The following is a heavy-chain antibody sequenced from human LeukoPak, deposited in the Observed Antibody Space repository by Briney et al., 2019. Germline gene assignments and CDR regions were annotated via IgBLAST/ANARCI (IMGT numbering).Heavy chain of an antibody. J-gene: IGHJ4*02. D-gene: IGHD3-16*01. CDR3: ARGVGFDAFDI. Sequence: SETLSLTCTVPGGSISSYYWNWIRQPPGKGLEWIGYIYYSGSTNYNPSLKSRVTISVDTSKNQFSLELSSVTAADTAVYYCARGVGFDAFDIWGQGTLVTVSS. CDR1: GGSISSYY. CDR2: IYYSGST. V-gene: IGHV4-59*01.